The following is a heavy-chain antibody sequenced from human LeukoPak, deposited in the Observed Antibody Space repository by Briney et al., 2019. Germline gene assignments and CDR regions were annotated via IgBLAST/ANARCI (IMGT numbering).Heavy chain of an antibody. CDR2: ISGGGGTT. CDR3: AKEDSVAPAAGAVDY. V-gene: IGHV3-23*01. Sequence: GGSLRLSCAASGFTFSSYAMSWVRQAPGKGLEWVSVISGGGGTTYYTGSVKGRFTISRDNSRNTLYLQMNSLRAEDTAEYYCAKEDSVAPAAGAVDYWGQGTLVTVSS. D-gene: IGHD6-13*01. CDR1: GFTFSSYA. J-gene: IGHJ4*02.